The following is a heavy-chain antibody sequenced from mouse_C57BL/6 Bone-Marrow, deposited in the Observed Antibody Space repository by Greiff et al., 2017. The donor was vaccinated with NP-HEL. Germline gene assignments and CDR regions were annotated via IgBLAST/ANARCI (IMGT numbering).Heavy chain of an antibody. Sequence: EVKVEESGGGLVQPGGSMKLSCAASGFTFSDAWMDWVRQSPEKGLEWVAEIRNKANNHATYYAESVKGRFTISRDDYKSSVYLQMNSLRAEDTGIYYCTRPIYYGNYYFDYWGQGTTLTVSS. V-gene: IGHV6-6*01. CDR3: TRPIYYGNYYFDY. CDR2: IRNKANNHAT. CDR1: GFTFSDAW. D-gene: IGHD2-1*01. J-gene: IGHJ2*01.